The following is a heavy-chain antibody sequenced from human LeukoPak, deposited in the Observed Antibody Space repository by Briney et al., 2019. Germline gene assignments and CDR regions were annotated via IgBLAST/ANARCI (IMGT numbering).Heavy chain of an antibody. J-gene: IGHJ4*02. CDR1: GGTFSSYA. CDR3: ARGWEMATIGLDY. CDR2: IIPIFGTA. D-gene: IGHD5-24*01. V-gene: IGHV1-69*05. Sequence: VASVKVSCKASGGTFSSYAISWVRQAPGQGLEWMGGIIPIFGTANYAQKFQGRVTITTDESTSTAYMELSSLRSEDTAVYYCARGWEMATIGLDYWGQGTLVTVSS.